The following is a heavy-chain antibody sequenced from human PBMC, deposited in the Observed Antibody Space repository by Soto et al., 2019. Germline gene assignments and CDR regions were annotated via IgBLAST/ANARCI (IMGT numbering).Heavy chain of an antibody. CDR2: IYFGDSDT. CDR3: ARQLVMTVRGVLMGPGDAFDI. V-gene: IGHV5-51*01. J-gene: IGHJ3*02. D-gene: IGHD3-10*01. Sequence: EVQLVQSGAEVKKPGESLKISCKGSGYNFSNFWIVWVRQMPGKGLEWMGIIYFGDSDTTYSPSFQGQISISVAKSISTAYRQWNSLQAPDTAMNYSARQLVMTVRGVLMGPGDAFDIRGQGTMVNV. CDR1: GYNFSNFW.